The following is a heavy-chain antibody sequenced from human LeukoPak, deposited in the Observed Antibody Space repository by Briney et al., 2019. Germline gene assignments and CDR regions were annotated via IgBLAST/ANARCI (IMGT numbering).Heavy chain of an antibody. CDR1: GFTFDDYG. Sequence: PGGSLRLSCAASGFTFDDYGMSWVRQAPGKGLEWVSYISSSSSYIYYADSVKGRFTISRDNAKNSPYLQMNSLRAEDTAVYYCAKVLEQLVPDYWGQGTLVTVSS. CDR3: AKVLEQLVPDY. J-gene: IGHJ4*02. CDR2: ISSSSSYI. V-gene: IGHV3-21*01. D-gene: IGHD6-6*01.